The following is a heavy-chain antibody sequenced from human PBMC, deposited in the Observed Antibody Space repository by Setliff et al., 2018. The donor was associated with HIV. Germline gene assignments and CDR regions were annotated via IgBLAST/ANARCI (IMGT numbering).Heavy chain of an antibody. V-gene: IGHV4-61*02. D-gene: IGHD3-10*01. CDR3: ARHDITLVRGLV. Sequence: PSETLSLTCTVSGGSISSRSYYWSWLRQPAGKGLEWIGRIYSNGNTDYNPSLKSRFTISVDTSKNLFSLKVNSVTAADTAVYYCARHDITLVRGLVWGQGTTVTVSS. J-gene: IGHJ6*02. CDR1: GGSISSRSYY. CDR2: IYSNGNT.